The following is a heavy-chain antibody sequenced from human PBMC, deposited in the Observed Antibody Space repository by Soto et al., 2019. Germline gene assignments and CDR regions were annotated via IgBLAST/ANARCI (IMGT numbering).Heavy chain of an antibody. Sequence: SQTLSLTCAISGDSVSAYNSAWNWIRQPPSRGLEWLGRTYYRSKWLNDYAVSVKSRLNISPDTTKNQFSLQLNSVDPEDTAVYYCARSRENPRDGMDVRGPGTTVTVSS. D-gene: IGHD1-26*01. CDR1: GDSVSAYNSA. J-gene: IGHJ6*02. V-gene: IGHV6-1*01. CDR3: ARSRENPRDGMDV. CDR2: TYYRSKWLN.